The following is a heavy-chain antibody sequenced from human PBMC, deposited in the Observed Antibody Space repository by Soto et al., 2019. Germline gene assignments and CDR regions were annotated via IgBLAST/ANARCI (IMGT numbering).Heavy chain of an antibody. Sequence: QVQLQESGPGLVKPSETLSLTCTVSGGSISDDYWSWIRQTPGKELEWIGFIHYSGNTNYNPSLKSRVTISVDTAKNQRSLKLNSVTAADTAVYYCAGDRLYPYYGMDVWGQGTTVTVAS. CDR2: IHYSGNT. CDR3: AGDRLYPYYGMDV. J-gene: IGHJ6*02. D-gene: IGHD2-2*02. V-gene: IGHV4-59*01. CDR1: GGSISDDY.